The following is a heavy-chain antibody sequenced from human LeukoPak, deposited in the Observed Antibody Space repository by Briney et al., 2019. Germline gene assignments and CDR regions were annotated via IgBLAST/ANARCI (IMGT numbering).Heavy chain of an antibody. CDR2: ISYDGSNK. Sequence: GGSLRLSCAASGFTFSSYAMHWVRQAPGKGLEWVAVISYDGSNKYYADSVKGRFTISRDNSKNTLYLQMNSLRAEDTAMYYCARDSAGNDYWGQGTLVTVSS. CDR1: GFTFSSYA. D-gene: IGHD6-13*01. CDR3: ARDSAGNDY. J-gene: IGHJ4*02. V-gene: IGHV3-30*07.